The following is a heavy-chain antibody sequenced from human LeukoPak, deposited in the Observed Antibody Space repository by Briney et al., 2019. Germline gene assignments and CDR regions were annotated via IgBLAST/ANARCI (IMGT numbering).Heavy chain of an antibody. CDR1: GFTFSSHA. Sequence: PGGSLRLSCAASGFTFSSHAMSWVRQAPGKGLEWVSAISAGGGSTHYADSVKGRFTISRDNSKNTLYLQMNSLRAGDTAVYYCAKDLGYRDFDYWGQGTLVTVSS. V-gene: IGHV3-23*01. J-gene: IGHJ4*02. CDR3: AKDLGYRDFDY. CDR2: ISAGGGST. D-gene: IGHD6-13*01.